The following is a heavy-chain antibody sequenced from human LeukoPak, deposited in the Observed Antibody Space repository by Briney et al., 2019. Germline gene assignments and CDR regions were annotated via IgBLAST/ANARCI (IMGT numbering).Heavy chain of an antibody. V-gene: IGHV3-21*01. Sequence: PGGSLRLSCADSGFTFSSYSMNWVRQAPGKGLEWVSSISSSSSYIYYADSVKGRFTISRDNAKNSLYLQMNSLRAEDTAVYYCAREDYYDSSGYYYGGPYFDYWGQGTLVTVSS. CDR1: GFTFSSYS. CDR2: ISSSSSYI. D-gene: IGHD3-22*01. J-gene: IGHJ4*02. CDR3: AREDYYDSSGYYYGGPYFDY.